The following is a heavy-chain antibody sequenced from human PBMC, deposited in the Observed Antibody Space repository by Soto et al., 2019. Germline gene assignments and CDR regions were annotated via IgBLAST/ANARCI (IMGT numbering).Heavy chain of an antibody. CDR1: GYSFTSYW. J-gene: IGHJ6*02. CDR3: AFISAAGKYYYGMDF. D-gene: IGHD6-13*01. V-gene: IGHV5-51*01. CDR2: IYPGDSDT. Sequence: GESLKISCKGSGYSFTSYWIGWVRQMPGKGLEWMGIIYPGDSDTRYSPSFQGQVTISADKSISTAYLQWSSLKASDTAMYYCAFISAAGKYYYGMDFWGQGSTVTVSS.